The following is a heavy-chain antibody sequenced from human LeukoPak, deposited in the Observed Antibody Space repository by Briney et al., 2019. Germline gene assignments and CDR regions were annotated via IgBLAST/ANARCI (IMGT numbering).Heavy chain of an antibody. V-gene: IGHV3-7*05. D-gene: IGHD1-26*01. CDR2: IKHDGSDK. Sequence: PGGSLRLSCAASGFTFSTYWMSWVRQAQGKGLKWEDNIKHDGSDKKYVDSVKGRSTISRDNAKRSLYLQMNSLRAEDTAVYYCARKMNIVGAQGWGYGLDVWGHGTTVTVSS. CDR1: GFTFSTYW. CDR3: ARKMNIVGAQGWGYGLDV. J-gene: IGHJ6*02.